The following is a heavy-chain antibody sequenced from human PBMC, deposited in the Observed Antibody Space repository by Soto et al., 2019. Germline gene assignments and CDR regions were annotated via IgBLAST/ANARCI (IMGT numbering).Heavy chain of an antibody. CDR1: GFTFSSHS. D-gene: IGHD2-8*01. CDR2: IGSSGNSI. CDR3: PKLQLVDGYFINIDLYRRDV. Sequence: EVQLVESGGGLVQPGGSLRLSCSSSGFTFSSHSMNWVRQAPGKGLEWVARIGSSGNSIYYADSVKGRFAVSRDNAHSSPFLQMNSLRGEKAELYSCPKLQLVDGYFINIDLYRRDVWGQGTTVVVSS. V-gene: IGHV3-48*01. J-gene: IGHJ6*02.